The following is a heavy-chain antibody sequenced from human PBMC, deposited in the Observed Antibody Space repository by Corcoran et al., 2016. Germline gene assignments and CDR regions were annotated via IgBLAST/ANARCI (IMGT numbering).Heavy chain of an antibody. D-gene: IGHD3-22*01. V-gene: IGHV3-73*02. CDR3: TLWRADPIVEKRYFDL. J-gene: IGHJ2*01. CDR2: IRSKANSYAT. Sequence: EVQLVESGGGLVQPGGSLKLSCAASGFTFSGSAMHWVRQASGKGLEWVGRIRSKANSYATAYAASVKGRFTISRDDSKNTAYLQMNSLKTEDTAVYYCTLWRADPIVEKRYFDLWGRGTLVTVSA. CDR1: GFTFSGSA.